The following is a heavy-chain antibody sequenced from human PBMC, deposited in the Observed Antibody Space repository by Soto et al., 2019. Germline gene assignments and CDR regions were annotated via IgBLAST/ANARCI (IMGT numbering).Heavy chain of an antibody. D-gene: IGHD4-17*01. V-gene: IGHV4-4*02. Sequence: SETLSLTCAVSGGSISSSNWWSWVRQPPGKGLEWIGEIYHSGSTNYNPSLKSRVTISVDKSKNQFSLKLSPVTAADTAVYYCARHDYGDYYGMDVWGQGTTVTVSS. CDR1: GGSISSSNW. CDR3: ARHDYGDYYGMDV. J-gene: IGHJ6*02. CDR2: IYHSGST.